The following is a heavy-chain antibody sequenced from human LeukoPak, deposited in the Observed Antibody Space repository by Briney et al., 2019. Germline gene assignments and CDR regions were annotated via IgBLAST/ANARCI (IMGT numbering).Heavy chain of an antibody. CDR2: IIPILGIA. J-gene: IGHJ4*02. CDR3: AREKSLYCTNGVCPGDY. Sequence: SVTVSCKASGGTFSSYAISWVRQAPGQGLEWMGRIIPILGIANYAQKFQGRVTITADKSTSTAYMELSSLRSEDTAVYYCAREKSLYCTNGVCPGDYWGQGTLVTVSS. D-gene: IGHD2-8*01. V-gene: IGHV1-69*04. CDR1: GGTFSSYA.